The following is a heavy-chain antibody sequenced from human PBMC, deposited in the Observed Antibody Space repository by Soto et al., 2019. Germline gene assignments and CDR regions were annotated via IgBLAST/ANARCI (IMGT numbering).Heavy chain of an antibody. V-gene: IGHV3-30*03. Sequence: QVQLAESGGGVVQPGRSLRLSCAASGFAFSTYGMHWVRQAPGKGLEWVAVTTSDGARINYADSVKGRFTTSRDNSRTTLYLQMNSLRIDDTAVYYCARKNPGREWELPDYWGQGTLVTVSS. CDR3: ARKNPGREWELPDY. J-gene: IGHJ4*02. CDR1: GFAFSTYG. D-gene: IGHD1-26*01. CDR2: TTSDGARI.